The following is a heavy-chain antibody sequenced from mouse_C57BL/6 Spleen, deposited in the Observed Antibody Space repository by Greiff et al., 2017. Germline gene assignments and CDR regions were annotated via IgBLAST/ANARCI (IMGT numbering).Heavy chain of an antibody. CDR3: ARQGDWYFGV. Sequence: EVMLVESGGGLVKPGGSLKLSCAASGFTFSDYGMHWVRQAPEKGLEWVAYISSGSSNIYYAETVKGRFTISQDNAKNTLFLHMTSLRSEDTAMYYCARQGDWYFGVWGTGTTVTVSS. J-gene: IGHJ1*03. CDR2: ISSGSSNI. V-gene: IGHV5-17*01. CDR1: GFTFSDYG.